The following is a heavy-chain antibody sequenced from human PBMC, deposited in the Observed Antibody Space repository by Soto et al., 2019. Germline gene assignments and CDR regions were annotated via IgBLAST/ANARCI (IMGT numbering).Heavy chain of an antibody. V-gene: IGHV1-18*01. D-gene: IGHD6-19*01. CDR3: ARDLYYSSGRYFDHDACDI. CDR2: ISPHNDRT. CDR1: GYNFTSYG. J-gene: IGHJ3*02. Sequence: QVQLVQSGADVKKPGASVKVSCKASGYNFTSYGISWVRQAPGQGLEWMGWISPHNDRTKYARRFQDRVTMTTETPTSTVYMELGSLRSDDTAVYYCARDLYYSSGRYFDHDACDIWGQGTVVTVSS.